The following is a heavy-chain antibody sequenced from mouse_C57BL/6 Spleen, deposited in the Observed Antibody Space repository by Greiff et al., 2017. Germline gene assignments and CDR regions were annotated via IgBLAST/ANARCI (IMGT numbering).Heavy chain of an antibody. CDR2: ISGGGGNT. CDR1: GFTFSSYT. J-gene: IGHJ4*01. Sequence: EVQLVESGGGLVKPGGSLKLSCAASGFTFSSYTMSWVRQTPEKRLEWVATISGGGGNTYYPDSVKGRFTISRDNAKNTLYLQMSSLRSEDTALYYCARHGDGYYDAMDYWGQGTSVTVSS. D-gene: IGHD2-3*01. CDR3: ARHGDGYYDAMDY. V-gene: IGHV5-9*01.